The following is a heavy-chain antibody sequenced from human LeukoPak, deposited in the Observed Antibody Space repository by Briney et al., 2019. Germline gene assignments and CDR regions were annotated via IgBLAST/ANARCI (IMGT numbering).Heavy chain of an antibody. CDR2: IYYSGST. D-gene: IGHD3-10*01. Sequence: SETLSLTCTVSGGSISSYYWSWIRQPPGKGLEWIGYIYYSGSTNYNPSLKSRVTMSVDTSKNQFSLKLSSVTAADTAVYYCAREYYYGSGSTDPWGQGTLVTVSS. V-gene: IGHV4-59*12. CDR3: AREYYYGSGSTDP. J-gene: IGHJ5*02. CDR1: GGSISSYY.